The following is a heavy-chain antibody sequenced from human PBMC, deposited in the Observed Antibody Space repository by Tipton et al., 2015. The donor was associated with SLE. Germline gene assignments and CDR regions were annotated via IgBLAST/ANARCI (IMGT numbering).Heavy chain of an antibody. D-gene: IGHD3-22*01. CDR2: IYYSGYT. CDR1: GGSVTSSYY. Sequence: TLSLTCTVSGGSVTSSYYWGWIRQPPGKGLEWIGNIYYSGYTYYNPSLKSRVTMSVDTSKNQLSLKLSSVTAADTAVYFCARDRDSSGSFDHWGQGTLVTVSS. CDR3: ARDRDSSGSFDH. J-gene: IGHJ4*02. V-gene: IGHV4-39*07.